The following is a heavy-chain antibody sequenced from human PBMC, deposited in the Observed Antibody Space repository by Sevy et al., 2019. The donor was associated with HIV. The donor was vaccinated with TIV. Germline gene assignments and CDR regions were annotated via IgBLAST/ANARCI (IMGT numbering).Heavy chain of an antibody. D-gene: IGHD3-22*01. J-gene: IGHJ5*02. V-gene: IGHV3-23*01. CDR3: AKDLLSKTYYYDSSGSYNWFDP. CDR2: ISGSGGST. CDR1: GFTFSSYA. Sequence: GGSLRLSCAASGFTFSSYAMSWVRQTPGKGLEWVSAISGSGGSTYYADSVKGRFTISRDNSKNTLYLQRNSLRAEDTAVFYCAKDLLSKTYYYDSSGSYNWFDPWGQGTLVTVSS.